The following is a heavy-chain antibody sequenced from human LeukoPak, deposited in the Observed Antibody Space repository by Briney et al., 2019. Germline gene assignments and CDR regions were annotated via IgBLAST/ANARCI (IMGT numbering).Heavy chain of an antibody. CDR3: ASFTIFGVAIDY. D-gene: IGHD3-3*01. V-gene: IGHV4-39*01. CDR2: IYYSGST. CDR1: GGSISSSSYY. J-gene: IGHJ4*02. Sequence: SETLSLTCTVSGGSISSSSYYWGWIRQPPGKGLEWIGSIYYSGSTYYNPSLKSRVTISVDTSKNQFPLKLSSVTAADTAVYYCASFTIFGVAIDYWGQGTLVTVSS.